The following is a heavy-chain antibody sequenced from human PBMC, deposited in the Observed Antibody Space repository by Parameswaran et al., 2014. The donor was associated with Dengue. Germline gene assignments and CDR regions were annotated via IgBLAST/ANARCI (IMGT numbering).Heavy chain of an antibody. J-gene: IGHJ4*02. CDR2: IFYSGSA. V-gene: IGHV4-59*12. Sequence: VRQAPGKGLEWIGHIFYSGSANYNPSLKSRVTISVDTSKNQFSLKLSSVTAADTAVYYCARGAIRRYYFDYWGQGTLVTVSS. CDR3: ARGAIRRYYFDY.